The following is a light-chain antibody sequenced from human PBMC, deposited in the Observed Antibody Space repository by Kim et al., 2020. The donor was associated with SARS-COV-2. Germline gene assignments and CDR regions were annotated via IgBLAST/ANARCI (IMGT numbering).Light chain of an antibody. CDR2: QAT. CDR3: LAWNSSAAV. CDR1: RLGGTY. J-gene: IGLJ2*01. Sequence: PGQTSPITCAGVRLGGTYTSWYRRIPGQAPVLVMFQATERPAGIPERFFGSNSGNTATLTIRGTQGVDEADYFCLAWNSSAAVFGGGTRLTVL. V-gene: IGLV3-1*01.